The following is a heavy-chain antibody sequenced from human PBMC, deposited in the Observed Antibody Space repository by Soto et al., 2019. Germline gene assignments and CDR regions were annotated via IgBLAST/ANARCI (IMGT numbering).Heavy chain of an antibody. CDR2: INHSGST. V-gene: IGHV4-34*01. J-gene: IGHJ4*02. CDR3: ARVRGWRYYFDY. D-gene: IGHD3-10*01. Sequence: SQTLSLTCAVYGGSFSGYYWSWIRQPPGKGLESIGEINHSGSTNYNPSLKSRVTISVDTSKNQFSLKLSSVTAADTAVYYCARVRGWRYYFDYWGQGTLVTVSS. CDR1: GGSFSGYY.